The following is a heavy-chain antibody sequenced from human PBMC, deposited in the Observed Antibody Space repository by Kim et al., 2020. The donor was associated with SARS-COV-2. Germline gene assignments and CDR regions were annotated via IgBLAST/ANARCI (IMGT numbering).Heavy chain of an antibody. CDR3: AREFRMAPDY. CDR2: ST. D-gene: IGHD5-12*01. V-gene: IGHV3-74*01. Sequence: STSYADSVKGRFTISRDNAKNTLYLQMNSLRAEDTAVYYCAREFRMAPDYWGQGTLVTVSS. J-gene: IGHJ4*02.